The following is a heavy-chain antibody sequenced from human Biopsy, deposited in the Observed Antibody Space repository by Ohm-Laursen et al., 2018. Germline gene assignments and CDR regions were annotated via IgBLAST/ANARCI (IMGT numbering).Heavy chain of an antibody. CDR3: ARARGSGRLRYHFDY. V-gene: IGHV3-48*03. CDR2: ISSSGSTI. J-gene: IGHJ4*02. CDR1: GFTFSSYE. D-gene: IGHD1-26*01. Sequence: SLRLSCAASGFTFSSYEMNWVRQAPGKGLEWVSYISSSGSTIYYADSVMGRFTISRDNGKNSLYLQMNSLRAEDTAVYYCARARGSGRLRYHFDYWGQGTLVTVSS.